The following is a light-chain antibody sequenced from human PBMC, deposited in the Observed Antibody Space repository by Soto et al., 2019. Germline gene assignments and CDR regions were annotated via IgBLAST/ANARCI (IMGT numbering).Light chain of an antibody. CDR3: AAWDVSLVV. Sequence: QSVLTQPPSASGTPGQRVTISCSGSSSNIGTNTVIWYQQLPGATPKLLIYSDNHRPSGVPDRFSGSKSGTSASLAISGAQSEDEAYYFCAAWDVSLVVFGGGTQLTVL. J-gene: IGLJ2*01. CDR1: SSNIGTNT. CDR2: SDN. V-gene: IGLV1-44*01.